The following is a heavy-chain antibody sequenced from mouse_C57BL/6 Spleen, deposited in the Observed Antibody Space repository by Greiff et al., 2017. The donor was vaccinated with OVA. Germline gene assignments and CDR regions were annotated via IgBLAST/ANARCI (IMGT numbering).Heavy chain of an antibody. V-gene: IGHV3-6*01. CDR3: AREDDGYYVLFDY. D-gene: IGHD2-3*01. Sequence: EVQRVESGPGLVKPSQSLSLTCSVTGYSITSGYYWNWIRQFPGNKLEWMGYISYDGSNNYNPSLKNRISITRDTSKNQFFLKLNSVTTEDTATYYCAREDDGYYVLFDYWGQGTTLTVSS. CDR1: GYSITSGYY. CDR2: ISYDGSN. J-gene: IGHJ2*01.